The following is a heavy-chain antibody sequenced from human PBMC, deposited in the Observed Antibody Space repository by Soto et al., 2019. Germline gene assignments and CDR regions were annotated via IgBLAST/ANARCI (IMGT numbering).Heavy chain of an antibody. J-gene: IGHJ4*02. V-gene: IGHV4-28*01. Sequence: QVQLQESGPGLVKPSDTLSLTCAVSGYSISSSNWWGWIRQPPGQGLEWIGYIYYSGSTYYNPSLKSRVTMSVDTSKNQFALKLSSVTAVDTAVYYCARSAVAITSVGDFDYWGQGTLVTVSS. CDR3: ARSAVAITSVGDFDY. CDR2: IYYSGST. D-gene: IGHD3-22*01. CDR1: GYSISSSNW.